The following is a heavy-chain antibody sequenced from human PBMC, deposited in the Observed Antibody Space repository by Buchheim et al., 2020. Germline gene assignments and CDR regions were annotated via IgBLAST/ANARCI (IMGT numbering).Heavy chain of an antibody. J-gene: IGHJ6*02. CDR3: ARAIAAADAYYYGMDV. Sequence: QLQLQESGSGLVKPSQTLSLTCAVSGGSISSGGYSWSWIRQPPGKGLEWIGYIYHSGSTYYNPSLKSRVTISVDRPKNHFSLKLSSVTAADTAVYYCARAIAAADAYYYGMDVWGQGTT. CDR2: IYHSGST. D-gene: IGHD6-13*01. CDR1: GGSISSGGYS. V-gene: IGHV4-30-2*01.